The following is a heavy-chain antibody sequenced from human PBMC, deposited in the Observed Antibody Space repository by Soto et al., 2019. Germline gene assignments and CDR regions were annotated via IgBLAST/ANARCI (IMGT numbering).Heavy chain of an antibody. V-gene: IGHV1-2*02. CDR3: MRVSLAHDAFDV. CDR1: GYTFTGQY. J-gene: IGHJ3*01. Sequence: ASVKVSCKASGYTFTGQYMHWVRQAPGQGLEWMGWINPNSGGTKYAQKFQGRVTMTRDTSSSTAHMELTRLMSDDTAIYYCMRVSLAHDAFDVWGQGTMVTVSS. CDR2: INPNSGGT.